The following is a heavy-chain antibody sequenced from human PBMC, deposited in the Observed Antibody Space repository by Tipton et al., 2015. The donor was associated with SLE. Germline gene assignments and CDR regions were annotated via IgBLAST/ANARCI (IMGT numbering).Heavy chain of an antibody. J-gene: IGHJ3*02. CDR1: NDSISAYY. CDR3: ARDGDAIIGSTGAFDI. D-gene: IGHD3-10*01. Sequence: TLSLTCTVSNDSISAYYWTWVRQPPGKGLELIGYIYYSGSTNYSPSLSGRLTISLDTSKNQLSLRLTSVTAADTAVYYCARDGDAIIGSTGAFDIWGQGTMVSVSA. CDR2: IYYSGST. V-gene: IGHV4-59*12.